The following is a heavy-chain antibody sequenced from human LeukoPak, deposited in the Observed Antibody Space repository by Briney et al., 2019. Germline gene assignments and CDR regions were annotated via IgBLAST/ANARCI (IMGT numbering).Heavy chain of an antibody. CDR2: IIPILGIA. D-gene: IGHD2-2*03. CDR1: GGTFSSYA. CDR3: ARVDKDAFDI. V-gene: IGHV1-69*04. Sequence: SVKVSFKASGGTFSSYAISWVRQAPGQGLEWMGRIIPILGIANYAQKFQGRVTITADKSTSTAYMELSSLRFEDTAVYYYARVDKDAFDIWGQGTMVTVSS. J-gene: IGHJ3*02.